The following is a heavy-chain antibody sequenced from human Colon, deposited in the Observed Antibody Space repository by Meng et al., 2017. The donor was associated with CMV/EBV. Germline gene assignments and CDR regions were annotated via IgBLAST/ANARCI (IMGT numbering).Heavy chain of an antibody. CDR1: GYTFTGYY. CDR3: ARGSSGSSSTLFVGY. Sequence: ASAKVSCKASGYTFTGYYMHWVRQAPGQGLEWMGWINPNSGGTNYAQKFQGRVTMTRDTSISTAYMELSRLRSDDTAVYYCARGSSGSSSTLFVGYWGQGTLVTVSS. J-gene: IGHJ4*02. CDR2: INPNSGGT. D-gene: IGHD6-6*01. V-gene: IGHV1-2*02.